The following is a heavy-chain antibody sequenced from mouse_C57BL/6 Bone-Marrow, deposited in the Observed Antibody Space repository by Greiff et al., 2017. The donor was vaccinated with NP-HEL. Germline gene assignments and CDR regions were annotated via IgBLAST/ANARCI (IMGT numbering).Heavy chain of an antibody. J-gene: IGHJ3*01. D-gene: IGHD2-3*01. CDR1: GYTFTDYY. CDR3: ARGWLLRTWFAY. CDR2: IYPNNGGN. Sequence: VQLKESGPELVKPGASVKMSCKASGYTFTDYYMHWVKQSHGKSLEWIGYIYPNNGGNGYNQKFKGKATLTVDKSSSTAYMELRSLTSEDSAVYYCARGWLLRTWFAYWGQGTLVTVSA. V-gene: IGHV1-34*01.